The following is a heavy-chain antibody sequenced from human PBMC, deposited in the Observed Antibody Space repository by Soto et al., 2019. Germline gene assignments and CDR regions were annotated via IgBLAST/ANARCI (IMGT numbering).Heavy chain of an antibody. V-gene: IGHV3-33*01. CDR2: IWYDGSNK. CDR3: AREHCSSTSCPIDY. CDR1: GFTFSSYG. D-gene: IGHD2-2*01. J-gene: IGHJ4*02. Sequence: QVQLVESGGGVVQPGRSLRLSCAASGFTFSSYGMHWVRQAPGKGLEWVAVIWYDGSNKYYADSVKGRFTISRDNSKNTLYLQMNSLRAADTAVYYCAREHCSSTSCPIDYWGQGPLVTVSS.